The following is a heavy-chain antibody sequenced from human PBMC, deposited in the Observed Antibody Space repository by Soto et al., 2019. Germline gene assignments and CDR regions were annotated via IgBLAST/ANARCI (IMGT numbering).Heavy chain of an antibody. CDR1: GFTFCGSD. Sequence: PGGSLRLSCGASGFTFCGSDMHWVRQAPGKGLEWVSSIWYEGSEKYYVDSAKGRFTISRDNAKNSLYLQMSSLRAEDTAVYYCARDLFDYWGQGTLVTVSS. J-gene: IGHJ4*02. V-gene: IGHV3-33*01. CDR2: IWYEGSEK. CDR3: ARDLFDY.